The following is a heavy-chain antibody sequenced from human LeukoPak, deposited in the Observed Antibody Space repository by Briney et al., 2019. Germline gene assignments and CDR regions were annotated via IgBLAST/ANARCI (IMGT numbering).Heavy chain of an antibody. D-gene: IGHD6-13*01. CDR2: ISSSSSYI. Sequence: GSLRLSCAASGFTFSSYSMNWVRQAPGKGLEWVSSISSSSSYIYYADSVKGRFTISRDNAKNSLYLQMNSLRAEDTAVYYCARDASFEQQLVMDYWGQGTLVTVSS. V-gene: IGHV3-21*01. CDR1: GFTFSSYS. J-gene: IGHJ4*02. CDR3: ARDASFEQQLVMDY.